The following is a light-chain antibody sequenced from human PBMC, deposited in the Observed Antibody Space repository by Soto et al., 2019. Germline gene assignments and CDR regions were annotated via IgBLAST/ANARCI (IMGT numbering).Light chain of an antibody. Sequence: DIQLTQSPSLLSASVGDRVTITCRASQGISTSLAWYQQKPGKAPKLLIDAASTVQSGVPSRFSGSGSGTDFTLTISSLQPEDFATFYCPPVHNSPFPFCGGTKVAIK. CDR1: QGISTS. CDR2: AAS. J-gene: IGKJ4*01. V-gene: IGKV1-9*01. CDR3: PPVHNSPFP.